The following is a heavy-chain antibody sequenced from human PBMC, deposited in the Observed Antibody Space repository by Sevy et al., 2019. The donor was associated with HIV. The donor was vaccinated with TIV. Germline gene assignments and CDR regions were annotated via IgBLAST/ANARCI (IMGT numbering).Heavy chain of an antibody. CDR1: GFTLGDYA. V-gene: IGHV3-49*03. Sequence: GGSLRLSCPASGFTLGDYAMSWFRQAPGKGLEWVGFIRSKAYSGTTEDAASVKGRFTISRDDSKSIAYLQMNSLKTEDTAVYYCTRDRGDYDYVWRSYRYMAAFDIWGQGTMVTVSS. CDR3: TRDRGDYDYVWRSYRYMAAFDI. J-gene: IGHJ3*02. D-gene: IGHD3-16*02. CDR2: IRSKAYSGTT.